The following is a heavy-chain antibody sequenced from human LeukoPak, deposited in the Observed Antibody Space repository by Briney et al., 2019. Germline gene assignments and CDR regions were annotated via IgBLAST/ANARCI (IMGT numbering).Heavy chain of an antibody. CDR3: ARAARSGYSYGWSFDF. Sequence: SGGSLRLSCATSGFTFSNYDMHWVRQVTGKGLEWVSGIGTAGDTYYPGSVKGRFTISRENAKNFLYLQINSLRAGDTAVYYCARAARSGYSYGWSFDFWGQGTLVTVSS. CDR1: GFTFSNYD. CDR2: IGTAGDT. J-gene: IGHJ4*02. D-gene: IGHD3-10*01. V-gene: IGHV3-13*01.